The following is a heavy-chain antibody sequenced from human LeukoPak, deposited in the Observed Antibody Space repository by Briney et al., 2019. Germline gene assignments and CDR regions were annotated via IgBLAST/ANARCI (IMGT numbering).Heavy chain of an antibody. CDR2: INGSGGST. D-gene: IGHD4-17*01. J-gene: IGHJ3*02. CDR3: AKKYGDHVWSAFDI. V-gene: IGHV3-23*01. Sequence: PGGSLRLSCAASGFTFSSYAMSWVRQAPGKGLEWVSAINGSGGSTYYAGSVKGRFTISRDNSKNTLYLQMNSLRAEDTAVYYCAKKYGDHVWSAFDIWGQGTMVTVSS. CDR1: GFTFSSYA.